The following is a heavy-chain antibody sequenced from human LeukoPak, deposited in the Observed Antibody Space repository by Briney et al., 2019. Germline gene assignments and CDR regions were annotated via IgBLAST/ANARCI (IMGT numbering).Heavy chain of an antibody. D-gene: IGHD2-21*01. V-gene: IGHV1-18*01. CDR2: ISAYNGNT. CDR1: GYTFTSYG. Sequence: VASVKVSCKASGYTFTSYGISWVRQAPGQGLEWMGWISAYNGNTNYAQKLQGRVTMTTDTSTSTAYMELRSLRSDDTAVYYCARVKCGGDCHLDAFDIWGQGTMVTVSS. CDR3: ARVKCGGDCHLDAFDI. J-gene: IGHJ3*02.